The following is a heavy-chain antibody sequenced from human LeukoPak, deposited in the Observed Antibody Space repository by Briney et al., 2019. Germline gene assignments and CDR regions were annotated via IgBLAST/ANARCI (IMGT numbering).Heavy chain of an antibody. Sequence: GGSLRLSCAASGFTYSNYAMSWVRQAPGKGLEWVSVISGSGGTTYYADSVKGRFTISRDNSKNTLYLQMNSLRAEDTAVYYCARETDPVVPAATLDYWGQGTLVTVSS. CDR3: ARETDPVVPAATLDY. CDR2: ISGSGGTT. V-gene: IGHV3-23*01. J-gene: IGHJ4*02. D-gene: IGHD2-2*01. CDR1: GFTYSNYA.